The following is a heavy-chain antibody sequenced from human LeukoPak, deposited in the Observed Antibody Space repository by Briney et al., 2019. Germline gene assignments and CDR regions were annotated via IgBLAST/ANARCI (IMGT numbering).Heavy chain of an antibody. CDR3: ATSRTFDY. Sequence: GGALRLSCAASGFTLSSYWKHWVRQAPGKGLVSVSHINIDGSNTRYADPVKGRFTISRDNAENTLYLQMNSLRVDDTAVYYCATSRTFDYWGQGTLVTVSS. V-gene: IGHV3-74*01. CDR2: INIDGSNT. J-gene: IGHJ4*02. CDR1: GFTLSSYW.